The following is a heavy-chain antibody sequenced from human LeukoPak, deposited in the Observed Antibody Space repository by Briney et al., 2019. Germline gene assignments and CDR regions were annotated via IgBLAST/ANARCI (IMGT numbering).Heavy chain of an antibody. D-gene: IGHD3-9*01. J-gene: IGHJ5*02. CDR3: ARVELRYFDWFPRWFDP. V-gene: IGHV4-34*01. Sequence: SETLSLTCAVYGGSFSGYYWSWIRQPPGKGLEWIGEINHSGSTNYNPSLKSRVTISVDTSKNQFSLKLSSVTAADTAVYYCARVELRYFDWFPRWFDPWGQGTLVTVSS. CDR1: GGSFSGYY. CDR2: INHSGST.